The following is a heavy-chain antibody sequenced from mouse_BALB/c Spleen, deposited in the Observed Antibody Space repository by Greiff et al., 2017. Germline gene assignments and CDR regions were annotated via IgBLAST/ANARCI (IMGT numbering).Heavy chain of an antibody. Sequence: VQLQQSGAELVRPGASVTLSCKASGYTFTDYEMHWVKQTPVHGLEWIGAIDPETGGTAYNQKFKGKATLTADKSSSTAYMELRSLTSEDSAVYYCTRSPRYGNYVNWYFDVWGAGTTVTVSS. CDR2: IDPETGGT. CDR3: TRSPRYGNYVNWYFDV. V-gene: IGHV1-15*01. D-gene: IGHD2-10*02. J-gene: IGHJ1*01. CDR1: GYTFTDYE.